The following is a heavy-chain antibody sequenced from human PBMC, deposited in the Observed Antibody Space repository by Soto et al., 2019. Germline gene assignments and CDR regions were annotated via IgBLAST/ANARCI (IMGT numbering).Heavy chain of an antibody. CDR3: ARARVDYYDSSGFFPTPYYYYYGMDV. J-gene: IGHJ6*02. Sequence: GASVKLSCKASGDSFTSYYMHWVRQAPRQGLEWMGIINPSGGSTSYAQKFQGRVTMTRDTSTSTVYMELSSLRSEDTAVYYCARARVDYYDSSGFFPTPYYYYYGMDVWGQGTTVTVSS. V-gene: IGHV1-46*01. D-gene: IGHD3-22*01. CDR1: GDSFTSYY. CDR2: INPSGGST.